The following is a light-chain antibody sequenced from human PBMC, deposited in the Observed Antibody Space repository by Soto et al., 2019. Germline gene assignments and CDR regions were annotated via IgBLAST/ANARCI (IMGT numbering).Light chain of an antibody. Sequence: IVLTQSPATLSLSPGERATLSCRASQSVSSYLAWYQQKPGQAPRLLLYDASNRATGIPARFSGSGSGTDLTLTISSLEPEDFAVYYCQQRSNWPSITFGQGTRLEIK. J-gene: IGKJ5*01. V-gene: IGKV3-11*01. CDR1: QSVSSY. CDR3: QQRSNWPSIT. CDR2: DAS.